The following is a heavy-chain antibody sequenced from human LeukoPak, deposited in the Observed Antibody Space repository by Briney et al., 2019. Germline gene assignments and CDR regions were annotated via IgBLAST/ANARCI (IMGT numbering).Heavy chain of an antibody. CDR1: GYTFTGYY. CDR2: INPNSGGT. J-gene: IGHJ4*02. Sequence: ASVKVSRKASGYTFTGYYMHWVRQAPGQGLEWMGGINPNSGGTNYAQKFQGRVTMTRDTSISTAYMELSRLRSDDTAVYYCARDLGLSSVAQSDYWGQGTLVTVSS. D-gene: IGHD5-12*01. CDR3: ARDLGLSSVAQSDY. V-gene: IGHV1-2*02.